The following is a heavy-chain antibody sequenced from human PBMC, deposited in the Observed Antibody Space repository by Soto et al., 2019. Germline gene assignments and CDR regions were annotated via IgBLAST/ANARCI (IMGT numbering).Heavy chain of an antibody. J-gene: IGHJ4*01. CDR1: VGSISTGGYD. Sequence: PSETLSVTCTVSVGSISTGGYDWSWIRQHPGKGLEWIGYIYYSGSTYYNPSLKGRVTISVDTSKNQFSLKLSSVTAADTAVYYCERGRPWVYWGHGTLVTVSS. CDR3: ERGRPWVY. V-gene: IGHV4-31*03. CDR2: IYYSGST. D-gene: IGHD1-26*01.